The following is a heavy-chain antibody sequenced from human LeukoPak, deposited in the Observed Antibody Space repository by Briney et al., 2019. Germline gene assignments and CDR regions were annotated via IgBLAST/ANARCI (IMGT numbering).Heavy chain of an antibody. Sequence: SETLSLTCTVSGGSISSYYWSWIRQTPGKGLEWIGYIYYSGTTNYNPSLKSRVTISVDTSKNQFSPKLSSVTAADTAVYYCARGVYIAAAQYGYWGQGTLVTVSS. V-gene: IGHV4-59*01. CDR2: IYYSGTT. CDR3: ARGVYIAAAQYGY. CDR1: GGSISSYY. D-gene: IGHD6-13*01. J-gene: IGHJ4*02.